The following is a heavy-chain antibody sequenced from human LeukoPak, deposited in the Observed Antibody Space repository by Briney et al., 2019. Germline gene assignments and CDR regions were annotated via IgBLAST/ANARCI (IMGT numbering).Heavy chain of an antibody. CDR1: GFTFSSYW. CDR3: ARVGFSSGWRFDY. J-gene: IGHJ4*02. V-gene: IGHV3-7*05. CDR2: IKQDGSEK. D-gene: IGHD6-19*01. Sequence: QSGGPLRLSFAASGFTFSSYWMSWVRQAPGKGLEWVANIKQDGSEKYYVDSVKGRITISRDNAKNSLYLQMNSLRAEDTAVYYCARVGFSSGWRFDYWGQGTLVTVSS.